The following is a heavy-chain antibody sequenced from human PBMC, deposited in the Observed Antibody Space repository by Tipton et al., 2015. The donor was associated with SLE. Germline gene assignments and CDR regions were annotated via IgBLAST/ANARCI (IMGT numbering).Heavy chain of an antibody. D-gene: IGHD6-19*01. CDR1: GGSISSHY. J-gene: IGHJ4*02. V-gene: IGHV4-4*08. CDR3: AREGSGWYRGYYFDY. CDR2: IYTSGST. Sequence: TLSLTCTVSGGSISSHYWSWIRQPPGKGLEWIGYIYTSGSTNYNPSLKSRVTISVDTSKNQFALKRSSVTAADTAVYYCAREGSGWYRGYYFDYWGQGTLVTVSS.